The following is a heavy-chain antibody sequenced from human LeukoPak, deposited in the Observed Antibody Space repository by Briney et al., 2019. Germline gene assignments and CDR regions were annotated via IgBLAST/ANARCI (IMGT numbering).Heavy chain of an antibody. CDR3: ARHYRYSNYSLRDYYYYGMDV. V-gene: IGHV4-61*05. J-gene: IGHJ6*02. CDR2: IYYSGST. CDR1: GVSISSTSHA. D-gene: IGHD4-11*01. Sequence: PSETLSLTCTVSGVSISSTSHAWSWIRQPPGKGLEWIGYIYYSGSTNYNPSLKSRVTISVDTSKNQFSLKMSSVTAADTAVYYCARHYRYSNYSLRDYYYYGMDVWGQGTTVTVSS.